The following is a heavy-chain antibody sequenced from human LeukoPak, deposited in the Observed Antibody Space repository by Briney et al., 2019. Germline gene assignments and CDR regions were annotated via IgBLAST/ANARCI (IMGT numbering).Heavy chain of an antibody. J-gene: IGHJ5*02. Sequence: ASVKVSCKASGYTFTGYYMHWVRQAPGQGLEWMGWINPNSGGTNYAQKFQGRVTISVDTSKNQFSLKLSSVTAADTAVYYCARLPGRYFVPWGQGTLVTVSS. V-gene: IGHV1-2*02. D-gene: IGHD3-9*01. CDR1: GYTFTGYY. CDR2: INPNSGGT. CDR3: ARLPGRYFVP.